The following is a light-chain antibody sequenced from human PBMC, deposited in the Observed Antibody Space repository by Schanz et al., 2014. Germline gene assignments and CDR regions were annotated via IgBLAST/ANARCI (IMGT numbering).Light chain of an antibody. CDR1: QSVNTY. Sequence: PGERATLSCRASQSVNTYLAWYQQKPGQAPRLLIYDASNRATGIPTRFSGSGSGTDFTLTISSLEPEDFAVYYCQRRSSWPPYTFGLGTKLEIK. CDR2: DAS. J-gene: IGKJ2*01. V-gene: IGKV3-11*01. CDR3: QRRSSWPPYT.